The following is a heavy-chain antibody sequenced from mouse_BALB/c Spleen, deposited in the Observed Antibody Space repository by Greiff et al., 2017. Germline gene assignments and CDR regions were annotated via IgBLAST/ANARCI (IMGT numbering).Heavy chain of an antibody. CDR3: ARSYYDYDGAMDY. Sequence: VQLQQSGPELVKPGASVKISCKASGYAFSSSWMNWVKQRPGQGLEWIGRIYPGDGDTNYNGKFKGKATLTADKSSSTAYMQLSSLTSVDSAVYFCARSYYDYDGAMDYWGQGTSVTVSS. D-gene: IGHD2-4*01. CDR1: GYAFSSSW. V-gene: IGHV1-82*01. CDR2: IYPGDGDT. J-gene: IGHJ4*01.